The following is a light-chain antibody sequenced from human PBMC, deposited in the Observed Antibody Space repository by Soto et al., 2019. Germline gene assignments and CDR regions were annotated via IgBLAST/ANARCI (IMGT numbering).Light chain of an antibody. V-gene: IGKV3-11*01. CDR1: QSVSSY. J-gene: IGKJ5*01. CDR3: QQLQGYPIT. Sequence: IVFTRSPAPLVLSQGKRATLSCRASQSVSSYLAWYQQKPGQAPSLLIYDASNRATGIPARFSGRGSGTDFTLTIVSLVPEDFAPYFCQQLQGYPITVGQGTRLEIK. CDR2: DAS.